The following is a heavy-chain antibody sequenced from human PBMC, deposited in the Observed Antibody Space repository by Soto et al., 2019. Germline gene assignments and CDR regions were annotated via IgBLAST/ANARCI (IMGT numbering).Heavy chain of an antibody. Sequence: EVQLLESGGGLVQPGGSLRFSCAASGFTFSSYARNWVRQAPGKGLEWGSVISGSSDSTYYADSVKGRFTISRDKSKNTLYLHMNSLRAEYTAIYYCARRGCGSDYDYWGQGTLVTVSS. CDR2: ISGSSDST. D-gene: IGHD1-26*01. J-gene: IGHJ4*02. CDR3: ARRGCGSDYDY. V-gene: IGHV3-23*01. CDR1: GFTFSSYA.